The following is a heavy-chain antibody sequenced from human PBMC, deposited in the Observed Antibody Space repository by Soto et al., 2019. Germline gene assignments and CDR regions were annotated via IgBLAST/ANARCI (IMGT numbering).Heavy chain of an antibody. D-gene: IGHD3-9*01. V-gene: IGHV4-31*03. J-gene: IGHJ6*02. Sequence: SETLSLTCTVSGGSISSGGYYWSWIRQHPGKGLEWIGYIYYSGSTYYNPSLKSRVTISADTSKNQFSLKLSSVTAADTAVYYCARLITIFFYPIYGMDVWGQGTTVTVSS. CDR1: GGSISSGGYY. CDR2: IYYSGST. CDR3: ARLITIFFYPIYGMDV.